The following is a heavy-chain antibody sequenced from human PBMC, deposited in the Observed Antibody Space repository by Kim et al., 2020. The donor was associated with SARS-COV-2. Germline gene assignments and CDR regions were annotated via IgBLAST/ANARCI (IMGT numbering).Heavy chain of an antibody. V-gene: IGHV1-18*01. D-gene: IGHD3-22*01. CDR2: ISAYNGNT. Sequence: ASVKVSCKASGYTFTSYGISWVRQAPGQGLEWMGWISAYNGNTNYAQKLQGRVTMTTDTSTSTAYMELRSLRSDDTAVYYCARDLVGDSSGYYKNDAFDIWGQGTMVTVSS. CDR3: ARDLVGDSSGYYKNDAFDI. CDR1: GYTFTSYG. J-gene: IGHJ3*02.